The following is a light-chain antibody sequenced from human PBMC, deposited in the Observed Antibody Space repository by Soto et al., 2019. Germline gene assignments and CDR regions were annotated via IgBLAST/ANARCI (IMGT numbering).Light chain of an antibody. CDR2: GAS. CDR3: QQYGSSPWT. Sequence: EIVMPQSQATLSVSPGERATLSCRASQSVSSNYLVWYQQKPGQAPRLLIYGASSRAAGIPDRFSGSGSGTDFTLTISRLEPEDFAVYYCQQYGSSPWTFGQGTKVDNK. CDR1: QSVSSNY. V-gene: IGKV3-20*01. J-gene: IGKJ1*01.